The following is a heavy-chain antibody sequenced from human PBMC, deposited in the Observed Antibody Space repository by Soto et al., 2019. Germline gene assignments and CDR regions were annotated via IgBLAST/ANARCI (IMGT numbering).Heavy chain of an antibody. V-gene: IGHV3-23*01. CDR3: AKSRCDSWTTYYFDY. CDR1: GFTFSSNS. D-gene: IGHD4-4*01. Sequence: EGQRLASGGGWVQPGGSLKLSCAASGFTFSSNSMSWVRQAPGKGLEWVSVISGRCGSTYYANSVNVRFTISIDNSENMLYLPIYSLRAEDTAVYFCAKSRCDSWTTYYFDYWGQGTLITVSS. CDR2: ISGRCGST. J-gene: IGHJ4*02.